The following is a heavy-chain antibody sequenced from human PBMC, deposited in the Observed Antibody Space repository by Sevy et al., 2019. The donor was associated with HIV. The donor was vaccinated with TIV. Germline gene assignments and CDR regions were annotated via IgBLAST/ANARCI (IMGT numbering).Heavy chain of an antibody. Sequence: GGCLRLSCAASGFTFSSYWMHWVRQAPGKGLVWVSRINSDGSSTSYADSVKGRFTGSRDNAKNTLYLQMNSLRAEDTAVYHCASQALNCSGGSCYPGWFDPWGQGTLVTVSS. J-gene: IGHJ5*02. CDR1: GFTFSSYW. D-gene: IGHD2-15*01. V-gene: IGHV3-74*01. CDR3: ASQALNCSGGSCYPGWFDP. CDR2: INSDGSST.